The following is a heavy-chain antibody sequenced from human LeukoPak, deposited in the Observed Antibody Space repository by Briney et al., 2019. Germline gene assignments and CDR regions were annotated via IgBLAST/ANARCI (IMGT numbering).Heavy chain of an antibody. CDR2: INPNSDYT. CDR3: AVAPGDY. CDR1: GYAFTDYY. V-gene: IGHV1-2*02. J-gene: IGHJ4*02. Sequence: ASVKVSCKASGYAFTDYYIHWVRQAPGQGLEWMGWINPNSDYTFYAQKFQGRVTLTRDTSISTVYMELTTLTSDDTALYYCAVAPGDYWGQGTLVSVSA. D-gene: IGHD2-21*01.